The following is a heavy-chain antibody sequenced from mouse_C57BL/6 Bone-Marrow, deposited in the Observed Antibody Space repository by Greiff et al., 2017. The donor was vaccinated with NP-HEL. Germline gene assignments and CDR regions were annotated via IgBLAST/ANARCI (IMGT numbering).Heavy chain of an antibody. CDR3: GRSRGYYGNLYYFDY. CDR2: IYPRSGNT. D-gene: IGHD2-1*01. J-gene: IGHJ2*01. Sequence: QVHVKQSGAELARPGASVKLSCKASGYTFTSYGISWVKQRTGQGLEWIGEIYPRSGNTYYNEKFKGKATLTADKSSSTAYMELRSLTSEDSAVYFCGRSRGYYGNLYYFDYWGQGTTLTVSS. CDR1: GYTFTSYG. V-gene: IGHV1-81*01.